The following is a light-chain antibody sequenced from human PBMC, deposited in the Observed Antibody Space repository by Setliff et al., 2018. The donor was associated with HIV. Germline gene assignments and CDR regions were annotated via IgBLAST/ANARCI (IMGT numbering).Light chain of an antibody. CDR2: DVS. CDR1: SSDVGGYNY. CDR3: CSYAGSRAFYV. V-gene: IGLV2-14*03. J-gene: IGLJ1*01. Sequence: QSVLAQPASVSGSPGQSITISCTGTSSDVGGYNYVSWYQQHPGKAPKLIIYDVSKRPSGVSNRFSGSKTGNTASLTISGLQAEDEADYYCCSYAGSRAFYVFGSGTKVTVL.